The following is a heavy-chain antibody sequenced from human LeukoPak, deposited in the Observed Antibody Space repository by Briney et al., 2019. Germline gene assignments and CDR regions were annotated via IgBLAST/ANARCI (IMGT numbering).Heavy chain of an antibody. Sequence: PGGSLRLSCAASGFTFSSYAMSWVRQAPGKGLEWVPAISGSGGSTYYADSVKGRFTISRDNSKNTLYLQMNSLRAEDTAVYYCARDSFGAAAGYLNWFDPWGQGTLVTVSS. CDR2: ISGSGGST. CDR1: GFTFSSYA. V-gene: IGHV3-23*01. J-gene: IGHJ5*02. D-gene: IGHD6-13*01. CDR3: ARDSFGAAAGYLNWFDP.